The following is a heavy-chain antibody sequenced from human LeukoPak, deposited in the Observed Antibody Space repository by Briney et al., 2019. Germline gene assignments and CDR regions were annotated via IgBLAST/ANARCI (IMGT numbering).Heavy chain of an antibody. J-gene: IGHJ4*02. CDR1: GYTFTGYY. D-gene: IGHD6-19*01. CDR3: ARSDYAAVAGRPFDY. CDR2: INPNSGGT. Sequence: GASVKVSCKASGYTFTGYYMHWVRQAPGQGLEWMGWINPNSGGTNYAQKFQGRVTMTRDTSISTAYMELSRLRSDDTAVYYCARSDYAAVAGRPFDYWGQGTLVTVSS. V-gene: IGHV1-2*02.